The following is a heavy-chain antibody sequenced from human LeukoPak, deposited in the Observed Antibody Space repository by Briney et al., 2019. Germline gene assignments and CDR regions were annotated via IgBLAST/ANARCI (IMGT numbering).Heavy chain of an antibody. CDR2: IWYDGSNK. D-gene: IGHD2-15*01. Sequence: PGRSLKLSCAASGFTFSSYGMHWVRQAPGKGLEWVAVIWYDGSNKYYADSVKGRFTISRDNSKNTLYLQMNSLRAEDTAVYYCAKEDRRYCSGGSCYVDYWGQGTLVTVSS. CDR3: AKEDRRYCSGGSCYVDY. V-gene: IGHV3-33*06. J-gene: IGHJ4*02. CDR1: GFTFSSYG.